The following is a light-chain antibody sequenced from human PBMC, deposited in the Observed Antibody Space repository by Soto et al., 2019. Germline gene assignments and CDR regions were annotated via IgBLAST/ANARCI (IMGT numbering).Light chain of an antibody. Sequence: QSALTQPASVSGYPGQSITISCTGTSSGVGGYNFVSWYQQHPGKAPKLMIYDVDNRPSGVSNRFSGSKSGNTASLTISGLQAEDEADYYCSSYTTSSTPFVFGTGTKLTVL. J-gene: IGLJ1*01. CDR3: SSYTTSSTPFV. CDR1: SSGVGGYNF. CDR2: DVD. V-gene: IGLV2-14*03.